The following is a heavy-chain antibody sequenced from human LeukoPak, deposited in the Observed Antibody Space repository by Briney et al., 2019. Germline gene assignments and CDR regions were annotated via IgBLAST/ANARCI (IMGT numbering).Heavy chain of an antibody. V-gene: IGHV3-30*03. CDR3: GRDRGLNYFCY. CDR2: ISNDGSRR. J-gene: IGHJ4*02. CDR1: GFTFSRHG. Sequence: GGSLRLSCAPSGFTFSRHGMHWVRQAPGKGLEWVAIISNDGSRRYYAHSVEGRFTISRDNSKNTLYLQMDSLRAEDTAVYYWGRDRGLNYFCYWGQGTLVTVSS. D-gene: IGHD3-16*01.